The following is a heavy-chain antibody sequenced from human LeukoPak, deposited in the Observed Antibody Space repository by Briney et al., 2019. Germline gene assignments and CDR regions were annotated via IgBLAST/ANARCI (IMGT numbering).Heavy chain of an antibody. CDR2: ISTTGSTI. V-gene: IGHV3-48*02. D-gene: IGHD3-22*01. CDR3: ARDRSSSGYYPFDY. Sequence: GGSLRLSCAASGFIFSSSSMNWVRQAPGKGLVWVSYISTTGSTIYYADSVKGRFTISRDNAKNSLYLQMNSLRDEDTAVYYCARDRSSSGYYPFDYWGQGTLVTVSS. J-gene: IGHJ4*02. CDR1: GFIFSSSS.